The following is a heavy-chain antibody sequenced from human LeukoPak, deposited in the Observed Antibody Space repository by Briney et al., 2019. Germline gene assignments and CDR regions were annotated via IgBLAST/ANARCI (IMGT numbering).Heavy chain of an antibody. CDR1: GGSVSSGSYY. Sequence: SETPSLTCTVSGGSVSSGSYYWSWIRQPPGKGLEWIGYIYYSGSTNYNPSLKSRVTISVDTSKNQFSLKLSSVTAADTAVYYCAGDGQPLDYGDVTWGQGTLVTVSS. CDR3: AGDGQPLDYGDVT. V-gene: IGHV4-61*01. D-gene: IGHD4-17*01. J-gene: IGHJ5*02. CDR2: IYYSGST.